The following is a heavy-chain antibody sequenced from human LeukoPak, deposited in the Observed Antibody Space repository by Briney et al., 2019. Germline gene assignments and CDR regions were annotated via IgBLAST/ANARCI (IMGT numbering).Heavy chain of an antibody. D-gene: IGHD1-26*01. CDR2: IIPTLGIA. CDR1: GGTFSSYA. J-gene: IGHJ4*02. Sequence: GASVKVSCKASGGTFSSYAISWVRQAPGQGLEWMGRIIPTLGIANYAQKFQGRVTITTDKSTSTAYMELSSLRSEDTAVYYCARDGSNPISVWGQGTLVTVSS. CDR3: ARDGSNPISV. V-gene: IGHV1-69*04.